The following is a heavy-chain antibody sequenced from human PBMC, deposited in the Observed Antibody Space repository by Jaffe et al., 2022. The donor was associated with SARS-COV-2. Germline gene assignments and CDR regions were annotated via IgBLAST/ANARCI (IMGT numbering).Heavy chain of an antibody. CDR3: ARDGAGATDFDY. J-gene: IGHJ4*02. V-gene: IGHV3-48*01. CDR2: ISGSSSNI. Sequence: EVQLVESGGGLVQPGGSLRLSCAASGFTFSNYIMDWVRQAPGKGLEWVSYISGSSSNIYYADSVKGRFTISRDNAKNSLYLQMNSLRAEDTAVYYCARDGAGATDFDYWGQGTLVTVSS. CDR1: GFTFSNYI. D-gene: IGHD1-26*01.